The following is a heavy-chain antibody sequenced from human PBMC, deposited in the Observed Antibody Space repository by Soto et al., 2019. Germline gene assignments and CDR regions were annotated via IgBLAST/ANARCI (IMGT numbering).Heavy chain of an antibody. Sequence: QMPLVQSGPEVKKPGTSVKVSCKASGFTFTSSAVQWVRQARGQRLEWIGWIVVGSGNTNYAQKFQERVTITRDMSTSTAYMELSSLRSEDTAVYYCAADPGYSSGGDYWGQGTLVTVSS. J-gene: IGHJ4*02. V-gene: IGHV1-58*01. D-gene: IGHD6-19*01. CDR3: AADPGYSSGGDY. CDR1: GFTFTSSA. CDR2: IVVGSGNT.